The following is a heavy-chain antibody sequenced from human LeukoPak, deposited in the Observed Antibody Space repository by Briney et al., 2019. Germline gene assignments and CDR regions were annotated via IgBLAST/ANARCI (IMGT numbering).Heavy chain of an antibody. CDR2: INPNSGGT. V-gene: IGHV1-2*02. CDR3: ARVGYSNSYDF. CDR1: GYTFTGYY. D-gene: IGHD5-18*01. J-gene: IGHJ4*02. Sequence: ASVKVSCKASGYTFTGYYMHWVRQAPGQGLEWMGWINPNSGGTNYAQKFQGRVTITWDSSISTAYMELSSLRSEDTAVYYCARVGYSNSYDFWGQGTLVTVSS.